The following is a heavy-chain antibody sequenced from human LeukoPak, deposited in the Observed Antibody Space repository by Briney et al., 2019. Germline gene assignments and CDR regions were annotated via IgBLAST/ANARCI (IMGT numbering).Heavy chain of an antibody. J-gene: IGHJ3*02. CDR2: IYYTGNT. CDR3: ARDQYYDAFDI. Sequence: SETLSLTCTVSGGSISSSYYWSWIRQPPGKGLEWIGFIYYTGNTNCNPSLKSRVTISVDTSKNQFSLKLSSVTAADTAVYYCARDQYYDAFDIWGQGTMVIVSS. CDR1: GGSISSSYY. D-gene: IGHD1-26*01. V-gene: IGHV4-59*01.